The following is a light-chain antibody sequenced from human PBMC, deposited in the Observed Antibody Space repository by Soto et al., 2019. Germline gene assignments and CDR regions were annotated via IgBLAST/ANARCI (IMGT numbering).Light chain of an antibody. CDR3: QQHRSYPVT. J-gene: IGKJ4*01. CDR1: QGISSY. Sequence: DIQMTQSPSSVSASVGARVTVTCRASQGISSYLAWYQQKPGKAPNLIIYDASNLKSGVPSRSSGSGSGTEFTLTISSLQPEDFASYYCQQHRSYPVTFGGGTK. CDR2: DAS. V-gene: IGKV1-9*01.